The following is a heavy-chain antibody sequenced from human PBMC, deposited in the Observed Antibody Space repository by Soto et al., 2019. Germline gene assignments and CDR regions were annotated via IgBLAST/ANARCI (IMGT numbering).Heavy chain of an antibody. D-gene: IGHD1-26*01. CDR3: VKRYTGSYYDYYYGMDV. V-gene: IGHV3-64D*08. CDR1: GFTFSNYA. Sequence: GGSLRLSCSASGFTFSNYAMYWVRQAPGKGLEYISGISSNGGSTYYTDSVKGRFTISRDNSKYTLYLQMSSLRAEDTAVYYCVKRYTGSYYDYYYGMDVWGQGTTVTVSS. CDR2: ISSNGGST. J-gene: IGHJ6*02.